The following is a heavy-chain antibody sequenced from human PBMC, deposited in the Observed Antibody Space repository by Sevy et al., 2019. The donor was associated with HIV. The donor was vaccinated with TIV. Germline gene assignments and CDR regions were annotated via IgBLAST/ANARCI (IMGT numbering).Heavy chain of an antibody. V-gene: IGHV4-38-2*01. CDR2: ISHSGST. J-gene: IGHJ4*02. CDR3: ARSVSGFDY. D-gene: IGHD3-16*01. CDR1: GYSISSGYY. Sequence: SETLSLTCAVSGYSISSGYYWGWIRQPPGRGLEWIGSISHSGSTYYNPSLKGRFTISVDTSKGQFSLKLSSVTAADTAVYYCARSVSGFDYWGQGTLVTVSS.